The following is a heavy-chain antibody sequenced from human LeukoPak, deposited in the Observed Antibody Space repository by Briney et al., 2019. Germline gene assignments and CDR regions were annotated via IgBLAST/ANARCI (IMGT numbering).Heavy chain of an antibody. V-gene: IGHV4-61*02. CDR1: GGSISSGSYY. J-gene: IGHJ4*02. CDR2: IYTSGST. D-gene: IGHD3-22*01. Sequence: SQTLSLTCTVSGGSISSGSYYWSWIRQPAGKGLEWIGRIYTSGSTNYNPSLESRVTISVDTSKNQFSLKLSSVTAAGTAVYYCARDPGDYDSSGLLDYWGQGTLVTVSS. CDR3: ARDPGDYDSSGLLDY.